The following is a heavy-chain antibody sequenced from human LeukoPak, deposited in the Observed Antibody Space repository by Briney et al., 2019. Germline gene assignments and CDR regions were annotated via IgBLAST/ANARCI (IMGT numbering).Heavy chain of an antibody. J-gene: IGHJ4*02. CDR3: ARDTYSSSWYYSHGY. V-gene: IGHV1-69*06. Sequence: ASVKVSCKASGGTFSSYAISWVRQAPGQGLEWMGGIIPIFGTANYVQKFQGRVTITADKSTSTAYMELSSLRSEDTAVYYCARDTYSSSWYYSHGYWGQGTLVTVSS. CDR1: GGTFSSYA. D-gene: IGHD6-13*01. CDR2: IIPIFGTA.